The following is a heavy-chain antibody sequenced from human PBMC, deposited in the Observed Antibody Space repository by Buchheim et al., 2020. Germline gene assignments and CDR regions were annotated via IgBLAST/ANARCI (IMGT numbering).Heavy chain of an antibody. J-gene: IGHJ6*02. V-gene: IGHV3-23*01. CDR2: ISGSGGST. D-gene: IGHD6-13*01. CDR1: GFTFSSYA. CDR3: SKDPSSWYHYYYGMDV. Sequence: EVQLLESGGGLVQPGGSLRLSCAASGFTFSSYAMSWVRQSPGKGLEWVSAISGSGGSTYYADSVKGRFTISRENSKNTLYLQMNSLRAEDTAVYYCSKDPSSWYHYYYGMDVWGQGTT.